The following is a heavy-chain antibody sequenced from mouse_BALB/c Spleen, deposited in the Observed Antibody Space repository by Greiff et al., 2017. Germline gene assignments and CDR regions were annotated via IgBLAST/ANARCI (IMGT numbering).Heavy chain of an antibody. J-gene: IGHJ3*01. V-gene: IGHV14-3*02. D-gene: IGHD1-1*01. CDR1: GFNIKDTY. Sequence: EVQLQQSGAELVKPGASVKLSCTASGFNIKDTYMHWVKQRPEQGLEWIGRIDPANGNTKYDPKFQGKATIKADTSSNTAYLQLSSLTSEDTAVYYCARSYGSSLFADWGQGTLVTVAA. CDR2: IDPANGNT. CDR3: ARSYGSSLFAD.